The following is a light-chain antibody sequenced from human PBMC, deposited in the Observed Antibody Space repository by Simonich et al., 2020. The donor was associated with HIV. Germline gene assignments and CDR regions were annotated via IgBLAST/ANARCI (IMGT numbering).Light chain of an antibody. V-gene: IGKV1-NL1*01. J-gene: IGKJ1*01. CDR2: ASS. CDR1: QGIRNS. CDR3: QQFFSTPWT. Sequence: DILMTQSPSSLPASVGDRVTITCRASQGIRNSLSWYKQKPGKAPKLLLSASSRLESGVPSRFSGSGSGTDYTLTISSLQPEDFATYYCQQFFSTPWTFGQGTKVEIK.